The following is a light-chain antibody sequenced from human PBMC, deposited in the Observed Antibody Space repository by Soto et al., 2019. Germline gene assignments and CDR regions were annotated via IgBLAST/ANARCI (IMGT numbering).Light chain of an antibody. CDR2: GAS. J-gene: IGKJ1*01. V-gene: IGKV3-20*01. Sequence: EIVLMQSPGTLSLSPGERATHSSRASQALRRTYIAWYQQKLGQAPRVLIYGASNRATGIPDRFSGSGSGTDFTLTISRLEPEDFAMYYCQQYGSSPKTFGQGTKVDI. CDR3: QQYGSSPKT. CDR1: QALRRTY.